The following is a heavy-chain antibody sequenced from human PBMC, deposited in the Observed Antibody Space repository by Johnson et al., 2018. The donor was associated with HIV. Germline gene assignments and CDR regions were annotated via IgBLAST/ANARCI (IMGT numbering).Heavy chain of an antibody. CDR3: ASEVRGVLDI. CDR1: GFAFSSYA. V-gene: IGHV3-NL1*01. CDR2: IYSGGST. J-gene: IGHJ3*02. D-gene: IGHD3-10*01. Sequence: QVYLVESGGGVVQPGRSLRLSCAASGFAFSSYAMHWVRQAPGKGLEWVAVIYSGGSTYYADSVKGRFTISRDNAKNTLYLQMNSLRAEDTAVYYCASEVRGVLDIWGQGTMVTVSS.